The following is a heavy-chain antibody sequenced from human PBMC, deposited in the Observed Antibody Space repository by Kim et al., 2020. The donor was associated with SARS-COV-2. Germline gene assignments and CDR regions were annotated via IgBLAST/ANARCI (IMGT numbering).Heavy chain of an antibody. D-gene: IGHD3-3*01. CDR2: IDPSDSYT. CDR3: ARHIWGYDFWSGNNWFDP. CDR1: GYSFTSYW. V-gene: IGHV5-10-1*01. J-gene: IGHJ5*02. Sequence: GESLKISCKGSGYSFTSYWISWVRQMPGKGLEWMGRIDPSDSYTNYSPSFQGHVTISADKSISTAYLQWSSLKASDTAMYYCARHIWGYDFWSGNNWFDPWGQGTLVTVSS.